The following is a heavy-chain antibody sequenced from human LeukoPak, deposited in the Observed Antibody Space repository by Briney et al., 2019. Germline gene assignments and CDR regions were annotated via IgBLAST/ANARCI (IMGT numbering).Heavy chain of an antibody. CDR2: INHSGYT. Sequence: SETLSLTCAVSGVSFNDYYWSWVRQPPGKGLEWIGEINHSGYTNDSPSLKSRVTLSIDTSTKQFSLNLRSVTVADTGIYYCTRMTTGHNYWGQGTLVTVSS. J-gene: IGHJ4*02. V-gene: IGHV4-34*01. D-gene: IGHD4-17*01. CDR3: TRMTTGHNY. CDR1: GVSFNDYY.